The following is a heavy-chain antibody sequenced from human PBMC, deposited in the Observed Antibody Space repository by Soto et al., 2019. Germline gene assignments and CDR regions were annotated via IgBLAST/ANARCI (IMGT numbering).Heavy chain of an antibody. D-gene: IGHD3-10*01. CDR2: FDPEDGET. Sequence: ASVKVSCKVSGATLTVLAMHWVRQAPGRGLEWMGGFDPEDGETIYAQKFQGRVTVTEDSSTDTAYMELRSLRSDDTAVYYCETDPQYGSGTFNLDYWGQGTLVTVSS. CDR1: GATLTVLA. CDR3: ETDPQYGSGTFNLDY. V-gene: IGHV1-24*01. J-gene: IGHJ4*02.